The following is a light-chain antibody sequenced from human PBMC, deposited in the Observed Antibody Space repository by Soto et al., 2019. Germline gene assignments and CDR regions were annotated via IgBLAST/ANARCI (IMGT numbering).Light chain of an antibody. CDR3: IQGLQTPPT. Sequence: DIVMTQSPLSLPVTPGETASISCRSSQSLLHSNGYNYLDWYLQKPGQSPQVLIYLGSNRASGVPDRFSGSGSGTDFTLKISRVEAEDVGVYYCIQGLQTPPTFGGGTKVEIK. J-gene: IGKJ4*01. CDR1: QSLLHSNGYNY. V-gene: IGKV2-28*01. CDR2: LGS.